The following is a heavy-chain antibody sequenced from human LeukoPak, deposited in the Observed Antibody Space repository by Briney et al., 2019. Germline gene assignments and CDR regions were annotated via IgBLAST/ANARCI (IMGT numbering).Heavy chain of an antibody. CDR3: AQEIAAATANWFDP. J-gene: IGHJ5*02. D-gene: IGHD6-13*01. V-gene: IGHV6-1*01. Sequence: SQTLSLTCAISGDSVSSNSAAWNWIRQSPSRGLEWLGTTYYRSKWYNGYAVSVKSRITINPDTSKNQFSLQLNSVTPEDTAVYYCAQEIAAATANWFDPWGQGTLVTVSS. CDR2: TYYRSKWYN. CDR1: GDSVSSNSAA.